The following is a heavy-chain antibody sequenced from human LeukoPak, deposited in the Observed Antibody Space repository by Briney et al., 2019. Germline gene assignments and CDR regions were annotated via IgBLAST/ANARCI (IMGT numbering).Heavy chain of an antibody. CDR2: IYHSGST. J-gene: IGHJ5*02. CDR3: ARDILGYDYSDWFDP. D-gene: IGHD5-12*01. V-gene: IGHV4-34*01. Sequence: ASETLSLTCAVYGGSFSGYYWSWIRQPPGKGLEWIGSIYHSGSTYYNPSLKSRVTISVDTSKNQFSLKLSSVTAADTAVYYCARDILGYDYSDWFDPWGQGTLVTVSS. CDR1: GGSFSGYY.